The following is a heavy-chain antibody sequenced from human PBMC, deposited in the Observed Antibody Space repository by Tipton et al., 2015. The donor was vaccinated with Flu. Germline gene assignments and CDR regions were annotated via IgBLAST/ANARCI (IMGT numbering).Heavy chain of an antibody. CDR3: ARHLPVEGMDV. CDR2: IYPGDSDT. D-gene: IGHD6-19*01. V-gene: IGHV5-51*01. CDR1: GYTFNTYW. Sequence: MQLVQSGAELKKPGEPLKISCKGSGYTFNTYWIAWVRQVPGKGLERMGVIYPGDSDTRYSPSFQGQVTISVDKSINTAWLQWSSLRASDSATYYCARHLPVEGMDVWGQGTTVTISS. J-gene: IGHJ6*02.